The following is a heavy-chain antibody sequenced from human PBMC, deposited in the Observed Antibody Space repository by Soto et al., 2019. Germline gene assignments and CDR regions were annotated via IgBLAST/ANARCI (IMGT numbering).Heavy chain of an antibody. CDR2: ISGSGVRT. D-gene: IGHD3-16*01. Sequence: PGGSRRLSVVASGFPFSSYAMSWVRQTPGKGLGWVAGISGSGVRTDYADSVKGRFTISTDNSYNTLSLQMHILRVEDTAVFFCAAGGYYSLFDIWGQGTVVTVSS. J-gene: IGHJ3*02. V-gene: IGHV3-23*01. CDR3: AAGGYYSLFDI. CDR1: GFPFSSYA.